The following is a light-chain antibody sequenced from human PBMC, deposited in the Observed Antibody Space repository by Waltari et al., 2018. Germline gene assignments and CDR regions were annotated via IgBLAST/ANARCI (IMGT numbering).Light chain of an antibody. J-gene: IGKJ1*01. V-gene: IGKV3-20*01. CDR3: QHYVSLPVT. Sequence: EIVLTQSPGTLSLSPGESATLSCRASQRVSRTLAWYQQKPGQAPRLLIYDASSRATGIPDRFSGSGSGTDFSLTITRLEPEDFAVYYCQHYVSLPVTFGQGTKVEIK. CDR2: DAS. CDR1: QRVSRT.